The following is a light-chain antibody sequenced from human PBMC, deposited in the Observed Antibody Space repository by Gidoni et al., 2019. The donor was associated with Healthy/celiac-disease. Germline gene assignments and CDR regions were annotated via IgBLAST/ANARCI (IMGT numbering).Light chain of an antibody. J-gene: IGKJ4*01. Sequence: DIQMTQSPSSLSASVGDRVTITCRASQSISSYLNWYQQKPGKAPKLLIDAASSLQSGVPSRFSGSGSGTDFTLTISSLQPEDFATYYCQQRTTFGGGTKVEIK. V-gene: IGKV1-39*01. CDR1: QSISSY. CDR2: AAS. CDR3: QQRTT.